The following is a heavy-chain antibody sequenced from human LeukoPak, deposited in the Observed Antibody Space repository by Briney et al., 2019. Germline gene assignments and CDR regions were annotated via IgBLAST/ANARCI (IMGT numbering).Heavy chain of an antibody. Sequence: RGSLRVSSAPPGFTVSSNYMSWVRQAPGKGLEWVSVIYSGGSTNYADSVKGRFTISRENSKNTLYLQMNSLRAEDTAVYYCARSIAAAGARDYMDVWGKGTTVTVSS. V-gene: IGHV3-53*01. J-gene: IGHJ6*03. CDR3: ARSIAAAGARDYMDV. D-gene: IGHD6-13*01. CDR2: IYSGGST. CDR1: GFTVSSNY.